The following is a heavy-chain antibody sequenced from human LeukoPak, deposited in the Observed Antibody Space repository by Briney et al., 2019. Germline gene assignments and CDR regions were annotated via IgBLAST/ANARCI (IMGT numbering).Heavy chain of an antibody. J-gene: IGHJ4*02. D-gene: IGHD5-18*01. Sequence: ASVKVSCKASGGTFSSYAISWVRQAPGQGLEWMGWISAYNGNTNYAQKLQGRVTMTTDTSTSTAYMELRSLRSDDTAVYYCARTRSWIQFDYWGQGTLVTVSS. CDR3: ARTRSWIQFDY. CDR2: ISAYNGNT. V-gene: IGHV1-18*01. CDR1: GGTFSSYA.